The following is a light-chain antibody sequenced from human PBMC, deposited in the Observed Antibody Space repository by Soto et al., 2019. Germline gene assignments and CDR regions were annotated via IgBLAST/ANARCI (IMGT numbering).Light chain of an antibody. V-gene: IGKV1-39*01. CDR1: QSVVTY. J-gene: IGKJ2*01. Sequence: DIRRTQSPSSLSASVGDTVTVTCRASQSVVTYLNWYQQKPGKAPELLIYGASNLQSGVPSRFSGSGSRSDLALTIKGLQPEYFATYCCQQSYRSPYTFGQGTKVDIK. CDR2: GAS. CDR3: QQSYRSPYT.